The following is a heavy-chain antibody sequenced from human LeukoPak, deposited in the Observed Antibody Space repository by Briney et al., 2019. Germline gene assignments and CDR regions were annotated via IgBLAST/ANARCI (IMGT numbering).Heavy chain of an antibody. CDR2: MSGYNGNT. CDR3: ARKHSIVDPTLFDY. J-gene: IGHJ4*02. Sequence: ASVKVSCKTSGYTFPGYGITWVRQAPGQGLEWVGGMSGYNGNTNYAQKLQGRVTMTTDTSTSKAHMELRSLRAADTAVYYCARKHSIVDPTLFDYWGQGTLVTVSS. D-gene: IGHD1-26*01. V-gene: IGHV1-18*01. CDR1: GYTFPGYG.